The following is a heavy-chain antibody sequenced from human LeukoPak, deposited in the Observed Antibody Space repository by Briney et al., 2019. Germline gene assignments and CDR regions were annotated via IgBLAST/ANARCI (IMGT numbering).Heavy chain of an antibody. CDR2: IIPIFGTA. CDR1: GGTFSGYA. Sequence: SVKVSCKASGGTFSGYAISWVRQAPGQGLEWMGGIIPIFGTANYAQKFQGRVTITADESTSTAYMELSSLRSEDTAVYYCARARIPAAYGYYFDYWGQGTLVTVSS. CDR3: ARARIPAAYGYYFDY. D-gene: IGHD2-2*01. V-gene: IGHV1-69*13. J-gene: IGHJ4*02.